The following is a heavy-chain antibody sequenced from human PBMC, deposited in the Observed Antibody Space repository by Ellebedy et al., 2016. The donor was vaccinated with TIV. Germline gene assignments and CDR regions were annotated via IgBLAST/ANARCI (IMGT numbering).Heavy chain of an antibody. CDR2: IKEDGSEK. CDR3: ATDRRNNWFDP. V-gene: IGHV3-7*03. Sequence: GESLKISXAASGFTFNNYWMTWVRQAPGKGLEWVANIKEDGSEKYYVDSVKGRFTISRDNAKNSLYLQMNSLRAEDTAVYYCATDRRNNWFDPWGQGTLVTVSS. J-gene: IGHJ5*02. CDR1: GFTFNNYW.